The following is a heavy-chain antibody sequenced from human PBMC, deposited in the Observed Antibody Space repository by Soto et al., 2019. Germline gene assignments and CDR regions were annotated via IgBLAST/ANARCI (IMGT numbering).Heavy chain of an antibody. CDR1: GDTFNFYS. Sequence: QVQLVQCGAEVKKPGSSVRVSCKASGDTFNFYSINWVRQAPGLGLEWMGRINPILSMSNYAQRFQGRVTMTADKSTSTAYMELISLRSEDTAMYYCASSYGSGYRAFDSWGQGALVTVSS. CDR2: INPILSMS. CDR3: ASSYGSGYRAFDS. J-gene: IGHJ4*02. V-gene: IGHV1-69*02. D-gene: IGHD3-10*01.